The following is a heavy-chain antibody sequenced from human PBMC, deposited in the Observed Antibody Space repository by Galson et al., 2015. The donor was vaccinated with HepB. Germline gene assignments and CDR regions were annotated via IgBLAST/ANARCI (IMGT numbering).Heavy chain of an antibody. CDR2: MNPNSGNT. Sequence: SVKVSCKASGYTFTTYDINWVRQATGQGLEWMGWMNPNSGNTGYAQKFQGRVTMTRNTSISTAYMELSSLRSEDTAVYYCARGNRMTTGKDWFDPWGQGTLVTVSS. D-gene: IGHD4-17*01. J-gene: IGHJ5*02. CDR1: GYTFTTYD. V-gene: IGHV1-8*01. CDR3: ARGNRMTTGKDWFDP.